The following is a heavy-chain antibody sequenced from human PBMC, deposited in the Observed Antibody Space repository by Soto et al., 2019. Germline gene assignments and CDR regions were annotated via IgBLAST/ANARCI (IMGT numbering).Heavy chain of an antibody. Sequence: PGGSLRLSCAASGLTFSSYAMSWVRQAPGKGLEWVSAISGSGGSTYYADSVKGRFTISRDNSKNTLYLQMNSLRAEDTAVYYCAKVLSGGAMPGPDYWGQGTLVNVSS. CDR1: GLTFSSYA. J-gene: IGHJ4*02. CDR3: AKVLSGGAMPGPDY. D-gene: IGHD3-16*01. V-gene: IGHV3-23*01. CDR2: ISGSGGST.